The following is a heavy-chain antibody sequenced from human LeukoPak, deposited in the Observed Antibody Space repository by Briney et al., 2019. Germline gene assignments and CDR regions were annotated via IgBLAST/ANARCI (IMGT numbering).Heavy chain of an antibody. CDR2: VSVSSRTGYR. J-gene: IGHJ5*02. D-gene: IGHD3-10*01. Sequence: RGGSLRLSCTDSAFRLSDYAMNWVRQAPGKGLECVSSVSVSSRTGYRDYADSVKGRFTISRDNSENILYLQMNSLRVEDTAVYYCASGGSQTTQGSYYWFDVWDQAPLVTVSS. CDR1: AFRLSDYA. CDR3: ASGGSQTTQGSYYWFDV. V-gene: IGHV3-23*01.